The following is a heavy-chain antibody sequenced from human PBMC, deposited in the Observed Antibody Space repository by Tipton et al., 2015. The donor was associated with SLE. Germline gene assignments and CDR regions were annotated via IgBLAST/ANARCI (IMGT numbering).Heavy chain of an antibody. D-gene: IGHD6-13*01. V-gene: IGHV4-59*12. CDR3: ARDPSSTWDVFDI. CDR1: GASISDYY. CDR2: IDYSGSV. J-gene: IGHJ3*02. Sequence: TLSLTCTVSGASISDYYWAWNRQSPAKGLEWIGYIDYSGSVNYDPSLKSRVTISVDTSKNQFSLKLNSVTAADTAVYYCARDPSSTWDVFDIWGQGAMVTVSS.